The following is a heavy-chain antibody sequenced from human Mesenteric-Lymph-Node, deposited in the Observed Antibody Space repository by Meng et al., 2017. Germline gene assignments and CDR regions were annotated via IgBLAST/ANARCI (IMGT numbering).Heavy chain of an antibody. Sequence: GESLKISCAASGFTFSSYGMHWVRQAPGKGLEWVAVIWYDGSNKYYADSVKGRFTISRDNSKNTLYLQMNSLRAEDTAVYYCARVDCSSTSCSYYYYYYGMDVWGQGTTVTVSS. CDR3: ARVDCSSTSCSYYYYYYGMDV. CDR1: GFTFSSYG. D-gene: IGHD2-2*01. J-gene: IGHJ6*02. CDR2: IWYDGSNK. V-gene: IGHV3-33*01.